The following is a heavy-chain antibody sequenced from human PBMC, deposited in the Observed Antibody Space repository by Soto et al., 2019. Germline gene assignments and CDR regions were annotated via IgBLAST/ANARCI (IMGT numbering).Heavy chain of an antibody. CDR1: GFTFSSYS. J-gene: IGHJ4*02. CDR3: ARRRTTFTTPAFDY. CDR2: ISSSSSTI. Sequence: EVQLVESGGGLVQPGGSLRLSCAASGFTFSSYSMNWVRQAPGKGLEWVSYISSSSSTIYYADSVKGRFTISRDNAKNALYLQMNSLRDEDTAVYYCARRRTTFTTPAFDYWGQGTLVTVSS. V-gene: IGHV3-48*02. D-gene: IGHD4-17*01.